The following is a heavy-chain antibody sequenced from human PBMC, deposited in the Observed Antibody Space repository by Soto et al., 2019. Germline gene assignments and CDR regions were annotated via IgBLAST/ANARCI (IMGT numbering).Heavy chain of an antibody. V-gene: IGHV1-3*01. D-gene: IGHD1-26*01. CDR3: ARDLGVGAASDY. Sequence: QVQLVQSGAEVKKPGASVKVSCKASGYTFTSYAMHWVRQAPGQRLEWMGWINAGNGNTKYSQKFQGRVTITRDKSASTAYMELSSLRSEDTAVYYCARDLGVGAASDYWGQGTLVTVSS. CDR2: INAGNGNT. J-gene: IGHJ4*02. CDR1: GYTFTSYA.